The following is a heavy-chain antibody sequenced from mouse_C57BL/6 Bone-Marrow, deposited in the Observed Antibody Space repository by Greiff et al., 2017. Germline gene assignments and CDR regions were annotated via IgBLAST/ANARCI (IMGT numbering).Heavy chain of an antibody. CDR3: ARGDDDAMDY. D-gene: IGHD3-3*01. CDR2: INPGSGGT. CDR1: GYAFTNYL. V-gene: IGHV1-54*01. Sequence: QVQLQQSGAELVRPGTSVKVSCKASGYAFTNYLIEWVKQRPGQGLEWIGVINPGSGGTNYNEKFKGKATLTADKSSSTAYMQLSSLTSADSAVYFCARGDDDAMDYWGRGTAVTVSA. J-gene: IGHJ4*01.